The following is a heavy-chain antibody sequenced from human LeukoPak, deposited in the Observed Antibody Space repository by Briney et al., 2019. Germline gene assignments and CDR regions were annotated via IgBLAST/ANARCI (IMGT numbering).Heavy chain of an antibody. CDR3: ARINIPMFAYYYYMDV. J-gene: IGHJ6*03. V-gene: IGHV3-21*01. CDR1: GFTFSNYD. D-gene: IGHD3-10*02. CDR2: ISSGSSHI. Sequence: PGGSLRLSCAVSGFTFSNYDMNWVRQAPGKGLEWVSSISSGSSHIYYTDSVKGRFTISRDNSKNSLYLHMNSLRAEDTAVYFCARINIPMFAYYYYMDVWGKGTTVTISS.